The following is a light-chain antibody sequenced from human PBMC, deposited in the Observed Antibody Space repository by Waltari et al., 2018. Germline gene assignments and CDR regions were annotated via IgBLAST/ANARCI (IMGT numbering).Light chain of an antibody. CDR2: DVT. J-gene: IGLJ2*01. V-gene: IGLV2-23*02. CDR3: CSYAVSSTLV. Sequence: QSPLTQPASVSASPGQSITISCTGTSSDIGNDNLVTWYQQHSGKVPKLIIYDVTQRPSGVSDRFSDSKSGNTASLTISGLQEDDEADYYCCSYAVSSTLVFGGGTKVTVL. CDR1: SSDIGNDNL.